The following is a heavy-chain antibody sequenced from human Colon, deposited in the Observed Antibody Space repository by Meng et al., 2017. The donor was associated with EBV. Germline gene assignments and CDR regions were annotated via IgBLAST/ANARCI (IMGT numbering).Heavy chain of an antibody. CDR1: GGSISSVYW. V-gene: IGHV4-4*02. CDR3: ARGGYYSFDY. J-gene: IGHJ4*02. D-gene: IGHD5-18*01. CDR2: IYHSGST. Sequence: VLLEESGAGLVKPSDTLSLTCAGSGGSISSVYWWTWVRQSPGKGLEWIGEIYHSGSTNYNPSLKSRVTISVDKSKNQFSPKLTSVTAADTAVYYCARGGYYSFDYWGQRTLVTVSS.